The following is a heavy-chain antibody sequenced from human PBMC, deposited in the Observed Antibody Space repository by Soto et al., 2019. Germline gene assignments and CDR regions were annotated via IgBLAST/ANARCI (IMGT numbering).Heavy chain of an antibody. CDR3: ARQRVRWKWLATDAFDI. Sequence: GETLNSSWKRSGYSFTSYWIVWLRQMPVKGLEWMGIIYPGDSETRYSPSFQGQVTISADKSISTAYLQWSSLKASDTAMYYCARQRVRWKWLATDAFDIWGQGTMVSVS. CDR2: IYPGDSET. J-gene: IGHJ3*02. CDR1: GYSFTSYW. D-gene: IGHD6-19*01. V-gene: IGHV5-51*01.